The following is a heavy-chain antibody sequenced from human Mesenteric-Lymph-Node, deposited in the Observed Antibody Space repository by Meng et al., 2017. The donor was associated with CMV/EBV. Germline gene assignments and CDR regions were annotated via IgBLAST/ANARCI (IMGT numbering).Heavy chain of an antibody. CDR3: ARGAITIFGVGTYYYGMDV. D-gene: IGHD3-3*01. CDR1: GFTFSSYW. Sequence: GESLKISCAASGFTFSSYWMHWVRQAPGKGLVWVSRINSDGSSTSYADSVKGRFTISRDNAKNSLYLQMNSLRAEDTAVYYCARGAITIFGVGTYYYGMDVWGQGTTVTVS. J-gene: IGHJ6*02. V-gene: IGHV3-74*01. CDR2: INSDGSST.